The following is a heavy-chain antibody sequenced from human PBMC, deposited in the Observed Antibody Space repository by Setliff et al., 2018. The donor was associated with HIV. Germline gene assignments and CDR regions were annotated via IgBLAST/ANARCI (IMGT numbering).Heavy chain of an antibody. Sequence: PGGSLRLSCAASGFTFSDYYMSWLRQAPGKGLEWVSYISRDGNTIYYADSVKGRFTISRDNAKNSMYLQLNSLRPEDTAVYYCARDKDEDYGSTSFDYWGQGILVTVSS. CDR2: ISRDGNTI. D-gene: IGHD4-17*01. CDR1: GFTFSDYY. CDR3: ARDKDEDYGSTSFDY. J-gene: IGHJ4*02. V-gene: IGHV3-11*01.